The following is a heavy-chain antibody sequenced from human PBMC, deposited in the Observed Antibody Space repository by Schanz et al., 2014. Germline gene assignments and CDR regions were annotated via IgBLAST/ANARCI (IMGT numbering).Heavy chain of an antibody. Sequence: EVQLLESGGGLVQPGGSLRLSCAVSGFTFSSYAMSWVRQAPGKGLEWVSTVYMSAASTRYADSVKGRFTVSRDNSKNTVYLHMNSLRDEDTAVYYCAKDMNREATAPESWGQGPLVVVSS. CDR2: VYMSAAST. D-gene: IGHD5-12*01. V-gene: IGHV3-23*01. J-gene: IGHJ5*02. CDR3: AKDMNREATAPES. CDR1: GFTFSSYA.